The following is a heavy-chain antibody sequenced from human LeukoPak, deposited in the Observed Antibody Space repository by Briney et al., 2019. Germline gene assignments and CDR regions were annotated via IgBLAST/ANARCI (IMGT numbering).Heavy chain of an antibody. CDR1: GGSFSGYY. V-gene: IGHV4-34*01. Sequence: SETLSLTCAVYGGSFSGYYWSWIRQPPGKGLEWIGEINHSGSTNYNPSLKSRVTISVDTSKNRFSLKLSSVTAADTAVYYCARAGRFTAAAGYWGQGTLVTVSS. CDR3: ARAGRFTAAAGY. CDR2: INHSGST. D-gene: IGHD6-13*01. J-gene: IGHJ4*02.